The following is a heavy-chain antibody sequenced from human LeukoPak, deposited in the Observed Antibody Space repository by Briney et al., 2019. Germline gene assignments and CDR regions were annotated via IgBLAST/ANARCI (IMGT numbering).Heavy chain of an antibody. J-gene: IGHJ4*02. CDR3: AREPYTYYYDSSGYFGN. V-gene: IGHV3-33*01. D-gene: IGHD3-22*01. CDR1: GFTFRSYG. CDR2: IWYDGSNK. Sequence: GKSLRLSCAASGFTFRSYGMHWVRQAPGKGLEWVAVIWYDGSNKYYADSVKGRFTISRDNSKNTLYLQMNSLRAEDTAVYYCAREPYTYYYDSSGYFGNCGQGTLVTVSS.